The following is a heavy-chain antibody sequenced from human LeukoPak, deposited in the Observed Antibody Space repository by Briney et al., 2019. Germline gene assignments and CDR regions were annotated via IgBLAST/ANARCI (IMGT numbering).Heavy chain of an antibody. CDR1: GDSISSCF. Sequence: SETLSLPCTVSGDSISSCFWSWIRQPPGKGLEWIGYIYSSGGTNYNPSLKSRVAMSVDTSKNQFSLKLSSVTAADTAVYYCARGLYNWNYVYVYWGQGTLVTVSS. D-gene: IGHD1-7*01. CDR2: IYSSGGT. CDR3: ARGLYNWNYVYVY. J-gene: IGHJ4*02. V-gene: IGHV4-59*01.